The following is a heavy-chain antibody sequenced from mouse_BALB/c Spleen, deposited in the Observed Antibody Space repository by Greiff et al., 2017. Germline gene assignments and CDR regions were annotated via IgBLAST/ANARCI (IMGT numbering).Heavy chain of an antibody. V-gene: IGHV2-9-2*01. Sequence: VKLMESGPGLVAPSQSLSITCTVSGFSLTSYDISWIRQPPGKGLEWLGVIWTGGGTNYNSAFMSRLSISKDNSKSQVFLKMNSLQTDDTAIYYCVYGNYFDYWGQGTTLTVSS. D-gene: IGHD2-1*01. J-gene: IGHJ2*01. CDR1: GFSLTSYD. CDR3: VYGNYFDY. CDR2: IWTGGGT.